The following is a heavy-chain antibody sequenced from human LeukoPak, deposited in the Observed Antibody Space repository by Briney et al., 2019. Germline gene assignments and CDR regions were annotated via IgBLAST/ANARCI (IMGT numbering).Heavy chain of an antibody. Sequence: SETLSLTCTVSGYSISSGYFWGWIRQPPGKGLECIGTIYHSGSTYYNPSLKSRVTISVDTSNNQFSLRLSSVTAADTAMYYCARVAWYFEQAFDIWGQGTMVTVSS. D-gene: IGHD3-3*02. CDR3: ARVAWYFEQAFDI. CDR1: GYSISSGYF. V-gene: IGHV4-38-2*02. J-gene: IGHJ3*02. CDR2: IYHSGST.